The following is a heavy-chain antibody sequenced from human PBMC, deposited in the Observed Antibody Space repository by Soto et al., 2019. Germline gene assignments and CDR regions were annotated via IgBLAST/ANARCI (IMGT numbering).Heavy chain of an antibody. Sequence: SETLSLTCTVSGGSISRNIYYWGWIRQPPGKGLEWIPNIHYSGSTYYHSSLQSRVTISIDTSKNQFSLKLTPVIARETAVYYCASQHYYDSSGYYVVYWGQGTLVTVSS. J-gene: IGHJ4*02. D-gene: IGHD3-22*01. CDR3: ASQHYYDSSGYYVVY. CDR2: IHYSGST. V-gene: IGHV4-39*01. CDR1: GGSISRNIYY.